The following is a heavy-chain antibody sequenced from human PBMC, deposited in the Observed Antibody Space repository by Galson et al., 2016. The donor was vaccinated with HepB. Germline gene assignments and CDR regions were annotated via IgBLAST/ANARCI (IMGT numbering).Heavy chain of an antibody. CDR2: TYYRSKWFN. Sequence: CAISGDSVSRNSVAWNWIRQSPSRGLEWLGRTYYRSKWFNDYAVSVKSRITINADTSKNQFSLQLNSVTPEDTAVYYCARGLLKDGLDVWSQGTTVTVSS. V-gene: IGHV6-1*01. J-gene: IGHJ6*02. CDR3: ARGLLKDGLDV. CDR1: GDSVSRNSVA.